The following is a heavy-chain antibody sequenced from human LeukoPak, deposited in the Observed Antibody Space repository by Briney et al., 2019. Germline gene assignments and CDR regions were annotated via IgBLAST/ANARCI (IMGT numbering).Heavy chain of an antibody. CDR2: IYHYGSP. CDR1: GYSISSGYY. D-gene: IGHD2-21*02. V-gene: IGHV4-38-2*02. J-gene: IGHJ4*02. CDR3: ARIPSTVVTAAFDY. Sequence: SETLSLTCTVSGYSISSGYYWAWIRQPPGKGLEWIASIYHYGSPFCNPSLKSRVTISVDTSKNQFSVKLNSVTAADTAVYYCARIPSTVVTAAFDYWGQGTLVTVSS.